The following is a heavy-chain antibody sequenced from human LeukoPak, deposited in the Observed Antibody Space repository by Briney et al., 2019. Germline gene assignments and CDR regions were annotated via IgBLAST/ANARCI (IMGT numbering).Heavy chain of an antibody. V-gene: IGHV1-18*01. Sequence: ASVKVSCKASGYTFTSYGISWVRQAPGQGLEWMGWISAYNGNTNYAQKLQGRVTMTTDTSTSTAYMELRSLRSDDTAVYYCAKDLQGRPNEGLDYWGQGTLVTVSS. CDR1: GYTFTSYG. D-gene: IGHD1-1*01. CDR3: AKDLQGRPNEGLDY. CDR2: ISAYNGNT. J-gene: IGHJ4*02.